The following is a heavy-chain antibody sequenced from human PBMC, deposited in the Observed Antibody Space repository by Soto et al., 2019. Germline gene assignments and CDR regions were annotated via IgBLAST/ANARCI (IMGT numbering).Heavy chain of an antibody. J-gene: IGHJ4*02. V-gene: IGHV3-30-3*01. CDR1: VFTFSSYA. Sequence: GGSLRLSCSASVFTFSSYAMHWVRQAPGKGLEWVAVVSYDGSNKYYADSVKGRFTISRDNSKNTLYLQMNSLRAEDTAVYYCARDRCRRDGYNFCHLEHYFDYWGQGKLVTVS. D-gene: IGHD3-3*01. CDR3: ARDRCRRDGYNFCHLEHYFDY. CDR2: VSYDGSNK.